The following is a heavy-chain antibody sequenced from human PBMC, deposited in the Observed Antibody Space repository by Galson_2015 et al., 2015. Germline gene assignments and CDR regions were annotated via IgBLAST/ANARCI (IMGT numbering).Heavy chain of an antibody. D-gene: IGHD6-13*01. CDR1: GFTFSSYW. CDR3: ARALAAAVLYYGMDV. CDR2: INSDGSST. J-gene: IGHJ6*02. V-gene: IGHV3-74*01. Sequence: SLRLSCAASGFTFSSYWMHWVRQAPGKGLVWVSRINSDGSSTSYADSVKGRFTISRDNAKNTLYLQMNSLRAEDTAVYYCARALAAAVLYYGMDVWGQGTTVTVSS.